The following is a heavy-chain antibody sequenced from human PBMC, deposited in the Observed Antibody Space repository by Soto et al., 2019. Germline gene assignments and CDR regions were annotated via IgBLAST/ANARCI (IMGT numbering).Heavy chain of an antibody. CDR3: ARDRCYDGTCYSASDS. D-gene: IGHD2-15*01. CDR2: ISTTSFTI. V-gene: IGHV3-48*02. J-gene: IGHJ5*01. CDR1: GFSFRTYD. Sequence: VGSLRLSCAASGFSFRTYDMDWLRQAPGKGPEWIAHISTTSFTIYYADSVKGRFTISRDNARNPLYLEMNSLRDEDTAVYYCARDRCYDGTCYSASDSWGRGTLVTVSS.